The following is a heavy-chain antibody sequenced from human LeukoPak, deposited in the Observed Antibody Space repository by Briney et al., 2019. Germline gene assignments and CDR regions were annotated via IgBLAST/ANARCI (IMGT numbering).Heavy chain of an antibody. CDR2: INSNGGST. CDR3: EPPLQFLES. V-gene: IGHV3-11*01. D-gene: IGHD3-3*01. J-gene: IGHJ5*02. Sequence: GGSLRLSCAASGFTFSDYYMSWIRQAPGKGLEWVSTINSNGGSTYYASSVKGRFTISRDNSRNTLYLRMSSLRAEDTAVYYCEPPLQFLESWGQGTMVIVSS. CDR1: GFTFSDYY.